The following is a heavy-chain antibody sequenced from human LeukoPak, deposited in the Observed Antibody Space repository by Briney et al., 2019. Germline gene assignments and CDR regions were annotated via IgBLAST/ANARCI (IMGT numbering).Heavy chain of an antibody. CDR3: ARGVIVVVTARFGMDV. Sequence: ASVKVSCKASGYTFTSYYMHWVRQAPGQGLEWMGIINPSGGSTSYAQKFQGRVTMTRDTSTSTVYMELSSLRPEDTAVYYCARGVIVVVTARFGMDVWGQGTTVTVSS. CDR1: GYTFTSYY. V-gene: IGHV1-46*01. J-gene: IGHJ6*02. D-gene: IGHD2-21*02. CDR2: INPSGGST.